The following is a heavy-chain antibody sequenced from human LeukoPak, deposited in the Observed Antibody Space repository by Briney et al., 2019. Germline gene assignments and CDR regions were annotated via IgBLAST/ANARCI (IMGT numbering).Heavy chain of an antibody. Sequence: SETLSLTCAVYGGSFSGYHWSWIRQPPGKGLEWIGEINHSGSTNYNPSLKSRVTLSVDTSKNQFSLKLSSVTAADTAVYYCARTNYDFWSGYYTDDFLDYWGQGTLVTVSS. D-gene: IGHD3-3*01. CDR3: ARTNYDFWSGYYTDDFLDY. CDR2: INHSGST. CDR1: GGSFSGYH. V-gene: IGHV4-34*01. J-gene: IGHJ4*02.